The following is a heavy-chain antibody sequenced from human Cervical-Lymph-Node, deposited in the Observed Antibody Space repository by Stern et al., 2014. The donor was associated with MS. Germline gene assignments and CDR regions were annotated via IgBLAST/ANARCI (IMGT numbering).Heavy chain of an antibody. V-gene: IGHV1-2*06. Sequence: VQLVQSGAEVKKPGASLKVSCKASGYSFSDFYIHWVQQAPGQGLEWMGRINPKSGGTKYAQKFRGRVTMTSDTSSSTAHMELSRLTSDDTAIYYCTRGDLVIVSVVLGRFDPWGQGTLATVAS. D-gene: IGHD2/OR15-2a*01. J-gene: IGHJ5*02. CDR1: GYSFSDFY. CDR3: TRGDLVIVSVVLGRFDP. CDR2: INPKSGGT.